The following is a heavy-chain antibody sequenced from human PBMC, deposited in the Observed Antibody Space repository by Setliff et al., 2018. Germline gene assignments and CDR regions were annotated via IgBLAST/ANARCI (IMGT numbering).Heavy chain of an antibody. Sequence: GASVKVSCKASGFTFKTYSFSWIRQAPGQGLEWVGWISGYNGNTIYAQSFQDRVTMTTDASTNTAYMELRSLGSDDTAVYYCATFRGYTYGYDYWGQGTLVTVSS. CDR3: ATFRGYTYGYDY. CDR2: ISGYNGNT. V-gene: IGHV1-18*01. J-gene: IGHJ4*02. D-gene: IGHD5-18*01. CDR1: GFTFKTYS.